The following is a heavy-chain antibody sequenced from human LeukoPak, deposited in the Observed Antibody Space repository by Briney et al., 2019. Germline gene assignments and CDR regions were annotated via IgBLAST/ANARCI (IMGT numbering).Heavy chain of an antibody. D-gene: IGHD2-2*01. CDR3: ARWFCSSTTCYYDY. CDR2: ISYDGSNK. Sequence: GGSLRLSCAASGFTFSSYAMHWVRQAPGKGLEWVAVISYDGSNKYYADSVKGRFTISRDNSKNTLYLQMNSLRVEDTAVYYCARWFCSSTTCYYDYWGQGTLVTVSS. CDR1: GFTFSSYA. J-gene: IGHJ4*02. V-gene: IGHV3-30*14.